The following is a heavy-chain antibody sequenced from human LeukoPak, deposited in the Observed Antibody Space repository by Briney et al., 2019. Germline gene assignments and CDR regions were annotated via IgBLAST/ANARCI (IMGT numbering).Heavy chain of an antibody. CDR1: GYSFTSYW. V-gene: IGHV5-51*01. CDR2: IYPGDSDT. CDR3: AGTIAVAGTPNDAFDI. D-gene: IGHD6-19*01. Sequence: GESLKISCKGSGYSFTSYWIGWVRQMPGKGLEWMGIIYPGDSDTRYSPSFQGQVTISADKSISTAYLQWSSQRATDTAMYYCAGTIAVAGTPNDAFDIWGQGTMVTVSS. J-gene: IGHJ3*02.